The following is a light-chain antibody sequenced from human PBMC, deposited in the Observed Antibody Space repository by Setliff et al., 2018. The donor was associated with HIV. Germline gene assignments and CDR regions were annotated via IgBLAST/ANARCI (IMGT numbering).Light chain of an antibody. Sequence: SYELTQPSSVSVAPGKTASITCGGDNIGSKSVHWYQQEPGQAPVLVIYNDSDRPSGIPERLSGSNSGTTTALTISRVEAGDEADYYCQVWDSSSDHYVFGTGTKVTVL. J-gene: IGLJ1*01. V-gene: IGLV3-21*04. CDR1: NIGSKS. CDR2: NDS. CDR3: QVWDSSSDHYV.